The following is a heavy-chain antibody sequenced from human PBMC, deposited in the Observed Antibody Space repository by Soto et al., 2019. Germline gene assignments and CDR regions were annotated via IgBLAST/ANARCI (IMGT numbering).Heavy chain of an antibody. CDR3: GRLIRDASGSYRLDY. CDR1: GGSISPYY. CDR2: SYYSGYT. J-gene: IGHJ4*02. D-gene: IGHD3-10*01. Sequence: QVQLQESGPGRVKPSETLSLTCTASGGSISPYYCSWIRQPQGEGMECLGYSYYSGYTNYNPSLTSRLTLSVATSKNQFSLRLSSVTAADTAGYFCGRLIRDASGSYRLDYWGRGTRVTVSS. V-gene: IGHV4-59*08.